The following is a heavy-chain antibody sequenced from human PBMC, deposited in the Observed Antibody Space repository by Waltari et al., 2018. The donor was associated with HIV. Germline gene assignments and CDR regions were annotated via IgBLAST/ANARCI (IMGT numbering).Heavy chain of an antibody. Sequence: EVQLVESGGGLVQPGGSQRLSCEASGFTFSSFWMHWVRQLPGKGLEWVARISSDGRVTTYVDSVKGRFTVSRDNAKNTLSLQMNSLRAEDTAVYYCARGVTVATITPFDQWGQGTLVTVSS. CDR2: ISSDGRVT. V-gene: IGHV3-74*01. J-gene: IGHJ4*02. CDR1: GFTFSSFW. CDR3: ARGVTVATITPFDQ. D-gene: IGHD5-12*01.